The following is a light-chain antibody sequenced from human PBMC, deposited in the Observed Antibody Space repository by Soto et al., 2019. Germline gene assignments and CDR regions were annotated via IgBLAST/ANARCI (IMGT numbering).Light chain of an antibody. CDR1: SSNIGAASD. CDR3: QSYDSSLSALV. Sequence: QSVLTQPPSVSGAPGQRVTISCTGSSSNIGAASDVHWYQQLPGTAPKLLIYGDSNRPSGVPDRFSGSKSGTSASLAITGLQAEDEADYYCQSYDSSLSALVFGGGTKVTVL. V-gene: IGLV1-40*01. CDR2: GDS. J-gene: IGLJ2*01.